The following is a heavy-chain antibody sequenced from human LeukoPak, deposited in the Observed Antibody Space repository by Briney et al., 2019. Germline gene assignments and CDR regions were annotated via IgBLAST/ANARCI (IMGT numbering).Heavy chain of an antibody. CDR3: ARVRRVQLWSFDAFDI. V-gene: IGHV4-59*01. Sequence: SETLSLTCTVSGGSISTYYWSWIRQPPGKGLEWIGYIYYSGSTNYNPSLKSRVTISVDTSKNQFSLKLSSVTAADTAVYYCARVRRVQLWSFDAFDIWGQGTMVTVSS. CDR1: GGSISTYY. CDR2: IYYSGST. D-gene: IGHD5-18*01. J-gene: IGHJ3*02.